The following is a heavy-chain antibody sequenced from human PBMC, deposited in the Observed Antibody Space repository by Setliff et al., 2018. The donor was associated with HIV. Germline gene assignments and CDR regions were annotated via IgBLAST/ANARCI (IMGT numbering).Heavy chain of an antibody. CDR2: IFSSGST. CDR3: ARHVGISIGGTRGDFDC. D-gene: IGHD6-13*01. Sequence: SETLSLTCTVSGGSMSPYYWSWIRQPPGKGLEWIGYIFSSGSTNYNPPLKSRVTISVDTSKNQFSLRLSSVTAADTAMYYCARHVGISIGGTRGDFDCWGQGTLVTVSS. J-gene: IGHJ4*02. CDR1: GGSMSPYY. V-gene: IGHV4-4*09.